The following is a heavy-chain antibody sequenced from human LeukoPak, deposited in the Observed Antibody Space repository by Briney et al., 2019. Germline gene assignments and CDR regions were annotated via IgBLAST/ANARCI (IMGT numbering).Heavy chain of an antibody. J-gene: IGHJ6*02. CDR3: AREVGWNYLKGMDV. D-gene: IGHD1-7*01. Sequence: SETLSLTCTVSGGSISSGSYYWSWIRQPAGKGLEWIGRISTSGSTNYNPPLKSRVTISVDTSKNQFSLKLSSVTAADTAVYYCAREVGWNYLKGMDVWGQGTTVTVSS. V-gene: IGHV4-61*02. CDR1: GGSISSGSYY. CDR2: ISTSGST.